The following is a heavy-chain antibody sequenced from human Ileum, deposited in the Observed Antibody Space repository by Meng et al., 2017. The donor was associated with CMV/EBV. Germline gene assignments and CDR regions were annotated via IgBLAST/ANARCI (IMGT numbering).Heavy chain of an antibody. Sequence: GGSLRLSCKGSGYSFTRYWIGWVRQMPGRGLEWMGIIYPGDSDTRYSPSFQGQVTISVDTSTSTAYLQWNSLKASDTAMYYCAKQMKAFIGYFSITQGGMDVWGQGTTVTVSS. D-gene: IGHD1-20*01. J-gene: IGHJ6*02. CDR2: IYPGDSDT. V-gene: IGHV5-51*01. CDR3: AKQMKAFIGYFSITQGGMDV. CDR1: GYSFTRYW.